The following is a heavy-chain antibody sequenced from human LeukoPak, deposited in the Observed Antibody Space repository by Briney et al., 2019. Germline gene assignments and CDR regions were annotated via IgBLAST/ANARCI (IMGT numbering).Heavy chain of an antibody. V-gene: IGHV3-21*01. CDR2: ISSSSSYI. CDR3: ARGSLLWFGELFIDY. D-gene: IGHD3-10*01. Sequence: GGSLRLSCAASGFTFSSYSMNWVRQAPGKGLEWVSSISSSSSYIYYADSVKGRFTISRDNAKNSLHLQMNSLRAEDTAVYYCARGSLLWFGELFIDYWGQGTLVTVSS. CDR1: GFTFSSYS. J-gene: IGHJ4*02.